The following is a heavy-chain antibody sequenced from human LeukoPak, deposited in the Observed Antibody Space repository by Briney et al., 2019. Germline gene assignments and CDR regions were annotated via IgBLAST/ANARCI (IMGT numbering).Heavy chain of an antibody. CDR3: AREGTIAARSRNDY. CDR1: GGSFSGYY. Sequence: SETLSLTCAVYGGSFSGYYWSWVRQPPGKGLEWIGEINHSGSTNYNPSLKSRVTISVDTSKNQFSLKLSSVTAADTAVYYCAREGTIAARSRNDYWGQGTLVTVSS. CDR2: INHSGST. V-gene: IGHV4-34*01. D-gene: IGHD6-25*01. J-gene: IGHJ4*02.